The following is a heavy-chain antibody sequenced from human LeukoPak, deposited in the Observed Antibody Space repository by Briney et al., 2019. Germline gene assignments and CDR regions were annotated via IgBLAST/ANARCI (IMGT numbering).Heavy chain of an antibody. J-gene: IGHJ3*02. Sequence: GGSLRLSCADSGFILSDYYMSWIRQAPGKGLEWVSYISSSGSIIYYADSVKGRFTISRDNAKNSLYLQMNSLRAEDTAVYYCAREGAPDAFDIWGQGTMVTVSS. CDR1: GFILSDYY. CDR2: ISSSGSII. CDR3: AREGAPDAFDI. D-gene: IGHD1-26*01. V-gene: IGHV3-11*01.